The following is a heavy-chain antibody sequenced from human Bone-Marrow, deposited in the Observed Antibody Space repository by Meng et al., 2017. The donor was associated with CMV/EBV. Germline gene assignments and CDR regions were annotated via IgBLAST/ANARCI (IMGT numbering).Heavy chain of an antibody. J-gene: IGHJ6*02. CDR2: ISWNSGSI. Sequence: GGSLRPSCAASGFTFDDYAMHWVRQAPGKGLEWVSGISWNSGSIGYADSVKGRFTISRDNAKNSLYLQLNSLRAEDTALYYCAKDIGWRHYYGMDVWGQGPTVTVSS. D-gene: IGHD5-24*01. V-gene: IGHV3-9*01. CDR1: GFTFDDYA. CDR3: AKDIGWRHYYGMDV.